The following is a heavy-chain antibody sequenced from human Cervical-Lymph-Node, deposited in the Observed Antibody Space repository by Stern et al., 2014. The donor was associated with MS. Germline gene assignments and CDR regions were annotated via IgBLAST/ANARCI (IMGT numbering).Heavy chain of an antibody. Sequence: VQLEESGAEVKKPGASLKVSCKVSGYTLTDLSMHWVRQAPGKGLEWLGGYDLEEGNTVYAQSFQGRVTMTEDTSTDKAYMELSSLRSEDTAVYHCAAASRYNALDLWGQGTVVIVSS. V-gene: IGHV1-24*01. CDR1: GYTLTDLS. CDR3: AAASRYNALDL. CDR2: YDLEEGNT. D-gene: IGHD1-14*01. J-gene: IGHJ3*01.